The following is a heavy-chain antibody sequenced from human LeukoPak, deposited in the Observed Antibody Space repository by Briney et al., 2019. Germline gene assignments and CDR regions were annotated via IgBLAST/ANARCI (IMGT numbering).Heavy chain of an antibody. CDR3: ATHGGHGQRSGLFDH. J-gene: IGHJ4*02. D-gene: IGHD5-24*01. Sequence: PSETLSLTCGVSGGSISSTKYYWAWIRQPPGKGLAWIASIYYTGGTYFKPSLKSRVTISVDTSENQFSLKVTSLTAADTAVYYCATHGGHGQRSGLFDHWGQGTLVTVSS. CDR1: GGSISSTKYY. V-gene: IGHV4-39*01. CDR2: IYYTGGT.